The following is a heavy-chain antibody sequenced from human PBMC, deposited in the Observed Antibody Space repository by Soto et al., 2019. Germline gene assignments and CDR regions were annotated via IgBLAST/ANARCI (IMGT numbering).Heavy chain of an antibody. D-gene: IGHD3-22*01. V-gene: IGHV3-21*02. J-gene: IGHJ4*02. Sequence: EVQLVESGGGLVQPGGSLRLSCAASGFTFSTYSMNWVRQAPGKGLEWVSSISSGSTYIYYPASVKGRFTISRDNAKNSLYLQMSGLRAEDTAVYYCARDGYRSNSDSSAYPNYFASWGQGTLVTVSS. CDR2: ISSGSTYI. CDR1: GFTFSTYS. CDR3: ARDGYRSNSDSSAYPNYFAS.